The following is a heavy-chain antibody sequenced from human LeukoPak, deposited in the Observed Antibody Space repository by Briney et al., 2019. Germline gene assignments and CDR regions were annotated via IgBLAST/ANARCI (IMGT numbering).Heavy chain of an antibody. CDR2: INHSGST. Sequence: SETLSLTCTVSGYSISSGYYWGWIRQPPGKGLEWIGEINHSGSTNYNPSLKSRVTISVDTSKNQFSLKLSSVTAADTAVYYCARDGGIAAAGTVYFQHWGQGTLVTVSS. D-gene: IGHD6-13*01. V-gene: IGHV4-38-2*02. CDR3: ARDGGIAAAGTVYFQH. J-gene: IGHJ1*01. CDR1: GYSISSGYY.